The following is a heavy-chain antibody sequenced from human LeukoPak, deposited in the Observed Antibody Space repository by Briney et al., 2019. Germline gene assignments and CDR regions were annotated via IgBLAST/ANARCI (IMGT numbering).Heavy chain of an antibody. CDR2: IYYSGST. CDR3: ASQIYCSGGSCYSGWFDP. V-gene: IGHV4-31*03. D-gene: IGHD2-15*01. J-gene: IGHJ5*02. CDR1: GGSISSGGYY. Sequence: SETLSLTCTVSGGSISSGGYYWSWIRQHPGKGLVWIGYIYYSGSTYYNPSLKSRVTISVDTSKNQFSLKLSSVTAADTAVYYCASQIYCSGGSCYSGWFDPWGQGTLVTVSS.